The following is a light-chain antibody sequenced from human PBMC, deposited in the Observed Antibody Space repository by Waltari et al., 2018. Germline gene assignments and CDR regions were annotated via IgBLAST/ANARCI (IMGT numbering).Light chain of an antibody. Sequence: EIVLTQSPATLSLSPGERATLSCRASQSISSYLAWYQQKPGQAPRLLIYDASNRATGMSARFSGSGSGTDFTLTISSLEAEDFAVYYCQQRSNWPLSFGGGTTVEIK. V-gene: IGKV3-11*01. CDR1: QSISSY. CDR2: DAS. J-gene: IGKJ4*01. CDR3: QQRSNWPLS.